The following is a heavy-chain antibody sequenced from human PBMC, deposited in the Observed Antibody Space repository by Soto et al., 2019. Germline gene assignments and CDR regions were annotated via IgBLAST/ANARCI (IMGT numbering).Heavy chain of an antibody. J-gene: IGHJ4*02. CDR3: ARGRAIRVSYYYGSGSYQNDGYYFDY. D-gene: IGHD3-10*01. Sequence: SETLSLTCAVYGGSFSGYYWSWIRQPPGKGLEWIGEINHSGSTNYNPSLKSRVTISVDTSKNQFSLKLSSVTAADPAVYYCARGRAIRVSYYYGSGSYQNDGYYFDYWGQGTLVTVSS. CDR1: GGSFSGYY. V-gene: IGHV4-34*01. CDR2: INHSGST.